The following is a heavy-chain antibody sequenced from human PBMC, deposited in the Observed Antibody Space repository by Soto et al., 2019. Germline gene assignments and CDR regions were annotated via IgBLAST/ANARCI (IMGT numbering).Heavy chain of an antibody. CDR1: VFTLSSYA. CDR3: AKGLNIAAAGTFDY. Sequence: GGSLRLSGAAYVFTLSSYAMSWVRQGPGKGLEWVSGISSGGGSTYYADSVKGRFTISRDNSKNTLYLDMINLRAEDTAVYYCAKGLNIAAAGTFDYWGQGSLVTVSS. J-gene: IGHJ4*02. D-gene: IGHD6-13*01. CDR2: ISSGGGST. V-gene: IGHV3-23*01.